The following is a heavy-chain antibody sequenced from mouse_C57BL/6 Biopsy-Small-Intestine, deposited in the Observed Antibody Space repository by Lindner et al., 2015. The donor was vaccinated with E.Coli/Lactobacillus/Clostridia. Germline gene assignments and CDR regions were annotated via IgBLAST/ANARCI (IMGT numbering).Heavy chain of an antibody. D-gene: IGHD3-3*01. CDR1: GFTFRNYG. J-gene: IGHJ2*01. V-gene: IGHV5-6*01. CDR3: ARAGRDYFDY. Sequence: VQLQESGGDLVKPGGSLKLSCAASGFTFRNYGMSWVRQTPDKRLEWVATISSGGSYTYYPDSVQGRFTISRDNAKNTLYLQMNSLKSEDTAMYYCARAGRDYFDYWGPGTTLTVSS. CDR2: ISSGGSYT.